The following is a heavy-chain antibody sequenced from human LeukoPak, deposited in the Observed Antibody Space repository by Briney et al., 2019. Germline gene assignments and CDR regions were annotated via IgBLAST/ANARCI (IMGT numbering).Heavy chain of an antibody. CDR1: GFTFSDHH. J-gene: IGHJ4*02. V-gene: IGHV3-72*01. D-gene: IGHD4-17*01. Sequence: GGSLRLSCAASGFTFSDHHMDWVRQAPGKGLEWIGRSRNKGRGYSTVFAASVKGRFTISRDEPKNSLYLQMNSLKTEDTAVYYCARDRPYGDYWARWGQGTLVTVSS. CDR3: ARDRPYGDYWAR. CDR2: SRNKGRGYST.